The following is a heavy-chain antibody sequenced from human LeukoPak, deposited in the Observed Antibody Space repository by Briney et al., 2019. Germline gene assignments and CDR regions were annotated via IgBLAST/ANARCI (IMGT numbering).Heavy chain of an antibody. CDR1: GHTLNNHF. Sequence: SVKVSCKSSGHTLNNHFIHWVRQAPGQGLEWMGMINPRDGSTRTLQRFQGRLTMTRDTSTSTLYMGLSSLRSEDTATYFCARGADQEFDFWGQGTLVTVSS. J-gene: IGHJ4*02. V-gene: IGHV1-46*02. CDR2: INPRDGST. CDR3: ARGADQEFDF.